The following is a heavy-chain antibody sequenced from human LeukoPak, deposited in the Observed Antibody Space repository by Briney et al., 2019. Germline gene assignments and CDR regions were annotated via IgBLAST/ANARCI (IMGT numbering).Heavy chain of an antibody. Sequence: GGSLGLSCEASGFTFSNYWMSWVRKAPGKRLEWVANIKGDGSEIYYVDSVKGRFTISRDNDKNSLYLQMNNLRAEDTAVYYCARDGSSFDYWGQGALVTVSS. J-gene: IGHJ4*02. CDR2: IKGDGSEI. D-gene: IGHD2-15*01. CDR1: GFTFSNYW. CDR3: ARDGSSFDY. V-gene: IGHV3-7*01.